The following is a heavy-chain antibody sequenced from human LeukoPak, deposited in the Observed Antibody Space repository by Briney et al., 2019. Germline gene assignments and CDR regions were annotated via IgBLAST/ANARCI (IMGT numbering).Heavy chain of an antibody. Sequence: GGSLRLSCAASGFIFSNYWMSWVRQAPGKGLEWVANVKDDGSEKHYMDAVKGRFTISRDNAKNSLYLQMSSLRSEDTAVYYCARGAFWAFDQWGQGTLVTLSS. CDR2: VKDDGSEK. J-gene: IGHJ4*02. D-gene: IGHD7-27*01. CDR1: GFIFSNYW. CDR3: ARGAFWAFDQ. V-gene: IGHV3-7*04.